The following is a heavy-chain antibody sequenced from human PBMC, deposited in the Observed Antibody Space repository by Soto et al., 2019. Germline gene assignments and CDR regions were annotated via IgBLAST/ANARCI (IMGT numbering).Heavy chain of an antibody. J-gene: IGHJ5*02. V-gene: IGHV4-59*01. CDR2: ISYSGST. CDR1: GSSISSYD. CDR3: AREVVTVISIWYRRWVNP. Sequence: PLVTLSRTCTASGSSISSYDWSWIRQRAGKGLEWIGYISYSGSTNYNPSLKSRVTISVDTSKNQFSLKLSSVTAADTAVYYCAREVVTVISIWYRRWVNPWGPGNLFTVSS. D-gene: IGHD6-13*01.